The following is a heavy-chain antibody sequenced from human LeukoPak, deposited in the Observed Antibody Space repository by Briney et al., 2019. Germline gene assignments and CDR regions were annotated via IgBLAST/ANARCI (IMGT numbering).Heavy chain of an antibody. D-gene: IGHD3-3*01. CDR1: GYTFTNYG. CDR2: ISAYNGNT. V-gene: IGHV1-18*01. J-gene: IGHJ6*02. CDR3: ARDRGRLYYDFWSGYYTPYYGMDV. Sequence: GASAKVSCKASGYTFTNYGISWVRQAPGQGLEWMGWISAYNGNTNYAQKLQGRVTMTTDTSTSTAYMELRSLRSDDTAVYYCARDRGRLYYDFWSGYYTPYYGMDVWGQGTTVTVSS.